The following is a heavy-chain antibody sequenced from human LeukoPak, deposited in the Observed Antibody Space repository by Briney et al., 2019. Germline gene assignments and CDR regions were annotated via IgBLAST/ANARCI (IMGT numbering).Heavy chain of an antibody. CDR3: ARDHWQTPSYFDY. D-gene: IGHD1-1*01. CDR1: GNRFINYG. J-gene: IGHJ4*02. V-gene: IGHV1-18*01. CDR2: ISVYNANT. Sequence: ASVKVSCKASGNRFINYGISWVRQAPGKGLEWMGWISVYNANTNYAQRLQGRVTMTTDTSTSTAYMELRSLRPVDTAVYYCARDHWQTPSYFDYWGQGTLVTVSS.